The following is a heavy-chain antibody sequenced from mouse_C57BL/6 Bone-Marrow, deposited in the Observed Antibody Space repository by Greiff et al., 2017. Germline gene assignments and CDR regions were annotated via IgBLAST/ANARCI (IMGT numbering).Heavy chain of an antibody. CDR3: ATLWLRRRDYAMDY. CDR2: IWGGGST. V-gene: IGHV2-9*01. CDR1: GFSLTSYG. J-gene: IGHJ4*01. Sequence: VQVVESGPGLVAPSQSLSITCTVSGFSLTSYGVDWVRQPPGKGLEWLGVIWGGGSTNYNSALMSRLSISKDNSKSQVFLKMNRLQTVDTAMYYCATLWLRRRDYAMDYWGQGTSVTVSS. D-gene: IGHD2-2*01.